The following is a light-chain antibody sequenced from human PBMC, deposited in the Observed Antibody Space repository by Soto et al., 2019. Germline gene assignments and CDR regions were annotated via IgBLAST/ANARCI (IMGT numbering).Light chain of an antibody. J-gene: IGLJ1*01. V-gene: IGLV2-14*02. Sequence: QSALTQPASVSGSPGQSLTISCTGTTTDVGSYNLVSWYQHHPGKAPKLIIYEGTKRPSGVSYRFSGSKSGNTASLTVSGLQAEDEADYYCSSYAGSSNVFGTGTKLTVL. CDR2: EGT. CDR1: TTDVGSYNL. CDR3: SSYAGSSNV.